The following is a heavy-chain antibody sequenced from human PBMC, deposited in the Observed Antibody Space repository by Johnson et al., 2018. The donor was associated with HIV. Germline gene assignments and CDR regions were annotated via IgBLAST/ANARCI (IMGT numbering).Heavy chain of an antibody. Sequence: HVQLVESGGGVVQPGGSLRLSCAASGFTFRSYGMHWVRQAPGQGLEWVAFIRYDGNTKYYVDSVKGRFTISRDNSKNTLFLQMHGLRAEDTAVYYCAKSFAEGYYDTQVALDIWGQGTMVTVAS. CDR3: AKSFAEGYYDTQVALDI. J-gene: IGHJ3*02. D-gene: IGHD3-22*01. CDR2: IRYDGNTK. CDR1: GFTFRSYG. V-gene: IGHV3-30*02.